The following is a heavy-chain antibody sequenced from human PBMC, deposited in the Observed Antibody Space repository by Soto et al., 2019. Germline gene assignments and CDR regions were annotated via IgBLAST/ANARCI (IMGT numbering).Heavy chain of an antibody. D-gene: IGHD2-2*01. CDR1: GYTFTXYG. CDR3: AREDCISTSCYFDWYYGMDV. Sequence: KVSCKASGYTFTXYGISWVRQAPGQGLEWMGWISAYNGNTNYAQKLQGRVTMTTDTSTSTAYMELRSLRSDDTAVYYCAREDCISTSCYFDWYYGMDVWGQGTTFTVSS. J-gene: IGHJ6*02. V-gene: IGHV1-18*01. CDR2: ISAYNGNT.